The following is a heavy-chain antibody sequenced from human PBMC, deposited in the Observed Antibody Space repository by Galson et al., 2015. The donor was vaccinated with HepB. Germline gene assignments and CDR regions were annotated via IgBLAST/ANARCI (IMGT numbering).Heavy chain of an antibody. CDR1: GFTFSSYW. CDR3: ARDSLTYYYDSSGPNLDY. V-gene: IGHV3-7*03. CDR2: IKQDGSEK. J-gene: IGHJ4*02. D-gene: IGHD3-22*01. Sequence: SLRLSCAASGFTFSSYWMSWVRQAPGKGLEWVANIKQDGSEKYYVDSVKGRFTISRDNAKNSLYLQMNSLRAEDTAVYYCARDSLTYYYDSSGPNLDYWGQGTLVTVSS.